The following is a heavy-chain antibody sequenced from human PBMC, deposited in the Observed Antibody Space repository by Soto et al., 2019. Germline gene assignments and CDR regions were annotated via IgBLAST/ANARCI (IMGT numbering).Heavy chain of an antibody. V-gene: IGHV4-30-4*08. J-gene: IGHJ6*02. Sequence: QVQLQQSGPGLVKPSQTLSLTCTASGDSISSDYYHWTWIRQSPGKGLEWIGYIHHSGSILYNPSLKSRVTISVDTSKNQFSLHLTSVTAADTAVYFCAREDDGGDSLDVWGQGTTVTVSS. D-gene: IGHD2-21*02. CDR1: GDSISSDYYH. CDR2: IHHSGSI. CDR3: AREDDGGDSLDV.